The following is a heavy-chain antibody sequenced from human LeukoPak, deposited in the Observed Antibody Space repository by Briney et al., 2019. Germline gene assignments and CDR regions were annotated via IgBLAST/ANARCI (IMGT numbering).Heavy chain of an antibody. CDR3: ARGIRDSSGYYYVRHFDF. Sequence: SETLSLTCTVSGGSISSYYWSWIRQPPGKGLEWIGYIYYTGNTNYNPSLKSRVTISADTSKNQFSLKLSSVTAADTAVYYCARGIRDSSGYYYVRHFDFWGRGTLVAVSS. D-gene: IGHD3-22*01. J-gene: IGHJ2*01. CDR1: GGSISSYY. CDR2: IYYTGNT. V-gene: IGHV4-59*01.